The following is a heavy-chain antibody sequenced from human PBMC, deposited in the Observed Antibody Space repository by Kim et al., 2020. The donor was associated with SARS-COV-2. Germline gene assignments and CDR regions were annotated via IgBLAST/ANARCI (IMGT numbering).Heavy chain of an antibody. J-gene: IGHJ4*02. D-gene: IGHD2-15*01. Sequence: GGSLRLSCAASGFTFSSYGMHWVRQAPGKGLEWVAVISYDGSNKYYADSVKGRFTISRDNSKNTLYLQMNSLRAEDTAVYYCAKDPFWEVVVVAATVGFDYWGQGTLVTVSS. CDR1: GFTFSSYG. CDR2: ISYDGSNK. V-gene: IGHV3-30*18. CDR3: AKDPFWEVVVVAATVGFDY.